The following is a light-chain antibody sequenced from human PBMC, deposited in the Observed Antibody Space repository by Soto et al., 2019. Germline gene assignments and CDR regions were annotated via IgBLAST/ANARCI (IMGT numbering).Light chain of an antibody. V-gene: IGKV3-15*01. CDR3: QQYNNWPIT. J-gene: IGKJ5*01. CDR1: QSISSN. CDR2: GAS. Sequence: EIVMTQSPASLSVSPGERATLSCRASQSISSNLAWYQQKPGQAPRLLIYGASTRATAIPARFSGSGSGTEGTITISSLQSEDGAVYYCQQYNNWPITFGQGTRLEIK.